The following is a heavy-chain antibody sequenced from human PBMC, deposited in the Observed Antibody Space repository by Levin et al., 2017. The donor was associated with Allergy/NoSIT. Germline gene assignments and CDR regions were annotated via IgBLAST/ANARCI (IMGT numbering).Heavy chain of an antibody. Sequence: GGSLRLSCAASGFTFSSYSMNWVRQAPGKGLEWVSSISSSSSYIYYADSVKGRFTISRDNAKNSLYLQMNSLRAEDTAVYYCASLKYSSGWLYLDIWGQGTMVTVSS. CDR3: ASLKYSSGWLYLDI. CDR2: ISSSSSYI. J-gene: IGHJ3*02. CDR1: GFTFSSYS. D-gene: IGHD6-19*01. V-gene: IGHV3-21*01.